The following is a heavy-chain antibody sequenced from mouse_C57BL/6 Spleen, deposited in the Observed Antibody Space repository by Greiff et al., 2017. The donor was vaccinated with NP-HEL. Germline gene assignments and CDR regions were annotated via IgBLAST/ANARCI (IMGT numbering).Heavy chain of an antibody. Sequence: VQGVESGAELVRPGASVTLSCKASGYTFTDYEMHWVKQTPVHGLEWIGAIDPETGGTAYNQKFKGKAILTADKSSSTAYMELRSLTSEDSAVYYCTREGNYAMDYWGQGTSVTVSS. CDR2: IDPETGGT. CDR1: GYTFTDYE. CDR3: TREGNYAMDY. J-gene: IGHJ4*01. V-gene: IGHV1-15*01.